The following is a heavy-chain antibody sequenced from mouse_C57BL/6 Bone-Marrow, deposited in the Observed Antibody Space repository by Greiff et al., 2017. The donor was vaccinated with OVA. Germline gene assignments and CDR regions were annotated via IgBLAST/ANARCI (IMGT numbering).Heavy chain of an antibody. CDR1: GFSLTSYA. V-gene: IGHV2-9-1*01. CDR2: IWTGGGT. J-gene: IGHJ2*01. D-gene: IGHD2-4*01. CDR3: ARIREIYYDYDDFDY. Sequence: VQGVESGPGLVAPSQSLSITCTVSGFSLTSYAISWVRQPPGKGLEWLGVIWTGGGTNYNSALKSRLSISKDNSKSQVFLKMNSLQTDDTARYYCARIREIYYDYDDFDYWGQGTTLTVSS.